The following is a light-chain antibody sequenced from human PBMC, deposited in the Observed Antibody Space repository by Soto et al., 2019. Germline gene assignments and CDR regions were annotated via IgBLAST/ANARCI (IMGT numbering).Light chain of an antibody. CDR3: MQALHAPWT. Sequence: DLVMTQSPLSLPVTPGEPASISCRSSQSLLHINAKNYLDWYVQKPGQSPQLLIYLTSIRASGVPDRFSGSGSGTDITLKISRGEAGDVGIYYCMQALHAPWTFGQGTKVEIK. CDR1: QSLLHINAKNY. J-gene: IGKJ1*01. V-gene: IGKV2-28*01. CDR2: LTS.